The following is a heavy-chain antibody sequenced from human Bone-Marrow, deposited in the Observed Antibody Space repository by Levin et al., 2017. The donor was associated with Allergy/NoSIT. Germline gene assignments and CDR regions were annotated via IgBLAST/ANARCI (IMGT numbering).Heavy chain of an antibody. V-gene: IGHV3-30*03. Sequence: GGSLRLSCAVSGFSFSNFGFHWVRQAPGKGLEWVASISYDATRTYYSDSVKGRFTISRDDSVNTVYLQMSNLRPQDAATYFCARDFHQYLVWGLDFWGQGVLVTVSS. CDR1: GFSFSNFG. D-gene: IGHD3-16*01. CDR3: ARDFHQYLVWGLDF. CDR2: ISYDATRT. J-gene: IGHJ4*02.